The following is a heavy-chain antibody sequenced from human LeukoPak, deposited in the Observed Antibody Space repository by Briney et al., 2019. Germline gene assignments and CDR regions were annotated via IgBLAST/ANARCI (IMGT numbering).Heavy chain of an antibody. D-gene: IGHD2-21*02. CDR3: AREAYCGGDCYTHFDY. CDR1: GGTFISYA. CDR2: IIPIFGTA. V-gene: IGHV1-69*13. Sequence: ASVKVSCKASGGTFISYAISWVRQAPGQGLEWMGGIIPIFGTANYAQKFQGRVTITADESTSTAYMELSSLRSEDTAVYYCAREAYCGGDCYTHFDYWGQGTLVTVSS. J-gene: IGHJ4*02.